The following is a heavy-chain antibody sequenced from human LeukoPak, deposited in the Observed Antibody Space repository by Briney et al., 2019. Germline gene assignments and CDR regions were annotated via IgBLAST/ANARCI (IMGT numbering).Heavy chain of an antibody. CDR2: IYSGGST. CDR1: GFTVSSNY. V-gene: IGHV3-53*01. D-gene: IGHD3/OR15-3a*01. CDR3: ARRGDHTWTEYYFDY. J-gene: IGHJ4*02. Sequence: GGSLRLSCAASGFTVSSNYMSWVRQAPGKGLEWVSVIYSGGSTYYADSVKGRFTISRDNSKNTLYLQMNSLRAEDTAVYYCARRGDHTWTEYYFDYWGQGTLVTVSS.